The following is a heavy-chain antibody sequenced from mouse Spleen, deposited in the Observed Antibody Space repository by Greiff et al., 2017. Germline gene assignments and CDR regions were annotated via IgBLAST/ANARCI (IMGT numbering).Heavy chain of an antibody. J-gene: IGHJ4*01. V-gene: IGHV1-52*01. D-gene: IGHD1-1*01. CDR2: IDPSDSET. Sequence: VKLQQPGAELVRPGSSVKLSCKASGYTFTSYWMHWVKQRPIQGLEWIGNIDPSDSETHYNQKFKDKATLTVDKSSSTAYMQLSSLTSEDSAVYYCAREGYGSSPYAMDYWGQGTSVTVSS. CDR3: AREGYGSSPYAMDY. CDR1: GYTFTSYW.